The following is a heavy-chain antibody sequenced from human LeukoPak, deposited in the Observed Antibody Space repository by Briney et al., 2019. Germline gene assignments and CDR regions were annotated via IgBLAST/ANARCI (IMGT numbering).Heavy chain of an antibody. CDR1: GFTFSSKW. V-gene: IGHV3-30*18. D-gene: IGHD2-15*01. Sequence: GGSLRLSCEASGFTFSSKWMSWVRQAPGKGLEWVALISYDGSNKYYADSVKGRFTVSRDNSNNTLYLHMNSLRAEDTALYYCAKVGDSWDFDYWGQGTLVTVSS. CDR2: ISYDGSNK. J-gene: IGHJ4*02. CDR3: AKVGDSWDFDY.